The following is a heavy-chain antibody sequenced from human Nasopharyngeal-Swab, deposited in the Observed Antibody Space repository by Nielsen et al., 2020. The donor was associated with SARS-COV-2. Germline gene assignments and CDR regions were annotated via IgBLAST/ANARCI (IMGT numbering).Heavy chain of an antibody. Sequence: SLKISCAASGFTFDDYAMHWVRQAPGKGLEWVSGISWNSGSIGYADSVKGRFTISRDNAKNSLYLQMNSLRAEDTALYYCAKGGLLWFGELFYGMDVWGQGTTVTVSS. V-gene: IGHV3-9*01. CDR1: GFTFDDYA. CDR2: ISWNSGSI. D-gene: IGHD3-10*01. J-gene: IGHJ6*02. CDR3: AKGGLLWFGELFYGMDV.